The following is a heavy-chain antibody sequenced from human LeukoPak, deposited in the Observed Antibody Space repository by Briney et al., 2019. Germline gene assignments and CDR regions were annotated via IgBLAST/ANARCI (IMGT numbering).Heavy chain of an antibody. V-gene: IGHV4-59*01. CDR2: IYYSGST. Sequence: SETLSLTCTVSGGSISSYYWSWIRQPPGKGLEWIGYIYYSGSTNYNPSLKSRVTISVDTSKNQFSLKLSSVTAADTAVYYRSREGYDSSGYYLTFDYWGQGTLVTVSS. CDR3: SREGYDSSGYYLTFDY. D-gene: IGHD3-22*01. J-gene: IGHJ4*02. CDR1: GGSISSYY.